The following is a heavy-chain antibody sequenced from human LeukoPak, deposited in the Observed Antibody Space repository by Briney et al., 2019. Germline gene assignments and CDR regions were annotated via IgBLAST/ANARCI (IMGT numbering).Heavy chain of an antibody. J-gene: IGHJ4*02. Sequence: GGSLRLSCAASGFTFSDAWMSWVRQAPWKGLEWVGRIKSKTDGGTTDYAAPVKGRFTISRDDSKNTLYLQMNGLKTEDTAVYYCTTRGGSFSIFDYWGQGTLVTVSS. V-gene: IGHV3-15*01. CDR2: IKSKTDGGTT. CDR1: GFTFSDAW. D-gene: IGHD1-26*01. CDR3: TTRGGSFSIFDY.